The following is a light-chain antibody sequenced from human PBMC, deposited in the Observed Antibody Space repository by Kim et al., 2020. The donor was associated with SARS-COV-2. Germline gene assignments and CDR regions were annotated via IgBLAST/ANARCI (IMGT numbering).Light chain of an antibody. CDR1: QIVSSN. Sequence: SPGERATLSCRASQIVSSNLAWFQHKPGQAPRLLIYDASTRATGIPARFSGSGSGTEFTLTISSLQSEDFALYYCQQYNNWPPMYTFGQGTKLEI. CDR3: QQYNNWPPMYT. CDR2: DAS. V-gene: IGKV3-15*01. J-gene: IGKJ2*01.